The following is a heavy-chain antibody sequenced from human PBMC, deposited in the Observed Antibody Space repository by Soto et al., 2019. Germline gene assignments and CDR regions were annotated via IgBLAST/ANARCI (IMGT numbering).Heavy chain of an antibody. J-gene: IGHJ6*02. Sequence: QVQLVQSGAEVRKPGASVKVSCKASGYTFSTSGMSWLRQAPGQGLEWMGWISTYNGDTNDAPKFQDRVTMTSDTSTSTVYMELRSLISHDAAGYYCARAGAAPYYYSGMDVWGQGTRGTVSS. CDR3: ARAGAAPYYYSGMDV. CDR1: GYTFSTSG. D-gene: IGHD2-15*01. V-gene: IGHV1-18*01. CDR2: ISTYNGDT.